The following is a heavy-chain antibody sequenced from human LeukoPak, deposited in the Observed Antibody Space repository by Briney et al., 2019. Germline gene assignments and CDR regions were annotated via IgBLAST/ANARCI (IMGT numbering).Heavy chain of an antibody. J-gene: IGHJ5*01. CDR3: AKEGAFPIITYDS. V-gene: IGHV3-66*01. CDR2: MYTGGTT. D-gene: IGHD3-10*01. Sequence: GGSLRLSCAASGFTVSGTHMSWVRQAPGKGLEWVSAMYTGGTTYYADSVTGRFTVSRDTSRNTLFLHMNSLRAEDTAVYYCAKEGAFPIITYDSWGQGTLVTVSS. CDR1: GFTVSGTH.